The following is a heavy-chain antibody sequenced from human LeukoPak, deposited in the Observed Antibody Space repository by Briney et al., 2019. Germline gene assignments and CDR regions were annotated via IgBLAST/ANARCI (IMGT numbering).Heavy chain of an antibody. V-gene: IGHV3-74*01. Sequence: GGSLRLSCAASGFTFSSYWMNWVRQAPGKGLVWVSRIASDGSSTTYADSVKGRFTISRDNAKNTLYLQMNSLRAEDTAVYYCASSLGSLYGMDVWGQGTTVTVSS. CDR3: ASSLGSLYGMDV. CDR1: GFTFSSYW. J-gene: IGHJ6*02. CDR2: IASDGSST.